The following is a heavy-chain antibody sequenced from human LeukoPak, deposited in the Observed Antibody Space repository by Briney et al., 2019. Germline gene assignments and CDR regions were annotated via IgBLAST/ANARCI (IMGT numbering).Heavy chain of an antibody. D-gene: IGHD1/OR15-1a*01. Sequence: SETLSLTCTVSGGSMSSGGYYWSWIRQHPGKGLEWIGYIYYSGSTYYNPSLKSRVTISVDTAKNQFSLNLSSVTAADTAVYYRARYGGTMTGNYFDYWGQGTLVTVSS. CDR1: GGSMSSGGYY. J-gene: IGHJ4*02. V-gene: IGHV4-31*03. CDR3: ARYGGTMTGNYFDY. CDR2: IYYSGST.